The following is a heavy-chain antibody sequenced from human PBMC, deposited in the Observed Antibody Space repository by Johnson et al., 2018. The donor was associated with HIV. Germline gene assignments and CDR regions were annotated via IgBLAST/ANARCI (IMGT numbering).Heavy chain of an antibody. CDR2: LNSDGSRT. D-gene: IGHD2-21*01. Sequence: VQLVESGGGLVQPGGSLRLSCAASGFTFSTYWMNWVRQAPGKGLVWVSRLNSDGSRTDYADSVKGRFTISSDNAKNTLYLQMNSLRAEDTAVYYCTRGRHSLDAFDVWGQGTMVTVSS. CDR3: TRGRHSLDAFDV. J-gene: IGHJ3*01. CDR1: GFTFSTYW. V-gene: IGHV3-74*01.